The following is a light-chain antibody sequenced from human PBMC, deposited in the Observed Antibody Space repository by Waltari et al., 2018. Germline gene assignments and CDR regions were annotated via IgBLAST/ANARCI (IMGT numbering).Light chain of an antibody. V-gene: IGKV3-20*01. CDR3: QQYASSVLYT. J-gene: IGKJ2*01. CDR2: GAS. CDR1: QSLGKNY. Sequence: IVLTPSPGTLSLSPGDRASLSCKASQSLGKNYLAWYQHKPGQAPRLIIYGASSRAAGIPDRFSGSGSGTDFTLTISRLEPEDFAVYYCQQYASSVLYTFGQGTKLEIK.